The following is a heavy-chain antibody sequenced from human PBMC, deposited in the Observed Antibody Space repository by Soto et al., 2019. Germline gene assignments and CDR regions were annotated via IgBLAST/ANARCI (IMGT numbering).Heavy chain of an antibody. CDR1: GFTFSSYA. CDR3: AKDNAAGTPWYYYYMDV. J-gene: IGHJ6*03. V-gene: IGHV3-23*01. D-gene: IGHD6-13*01. Sequence: EVQLLESGGGLVQPGGSLRLSCAASGFTFSSYAMSWVRQAPGKGLEWVSAISGSGGSTYYADSVKGRFTISRDNSKNPLYLQMNSLRAEDTAVYYCAKDNAAGTPWYYYYMDVWGKGTTVTVSS. CDR2: ISGSGGST.